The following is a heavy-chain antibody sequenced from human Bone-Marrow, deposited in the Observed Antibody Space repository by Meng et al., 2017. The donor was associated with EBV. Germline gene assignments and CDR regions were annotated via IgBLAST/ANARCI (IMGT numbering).Heavy chain of an antibody. CDR1: GASISSGGYY. CDR3: ARGGAVAGTFDY. Sequence: QVQLQESGPGLVKSSQTLSLTCAVSGASISSGGYYWSWIRQPPGKGLEWIGYIYYNGSIFYNPSLKSRLTISVDTSKNQFSLKLSSVTAADTAFYYCARGGAVAGTFDYWGQGTLVTVSS. V-gene: IGHV4-30-4*01. J-gene: IGHJ4*02. CDR2: IYYNGSI. D-gene: IGHD6-19*01.